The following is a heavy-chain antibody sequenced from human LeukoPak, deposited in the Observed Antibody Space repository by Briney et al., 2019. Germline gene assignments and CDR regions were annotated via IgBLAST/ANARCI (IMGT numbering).Heavy chain of an antibody. CDR3: ATNGY. D-gene: IGHD4/OR15-4a*01. CDR1: GFTLSLYW. Sequence: GGSLRLSCAASGFTLSLYWMSWVRQAPGKGLEWVANIKQDGSEKDYVDSVKGRFTISRDNAKNSLYLQMNSLRAEDTAVYYCATNGYWGQGTLVTVSS. CDR2: IKQDGSEK. V-gene: IGHV3-7*01. J-gene: IGHJ4*02.